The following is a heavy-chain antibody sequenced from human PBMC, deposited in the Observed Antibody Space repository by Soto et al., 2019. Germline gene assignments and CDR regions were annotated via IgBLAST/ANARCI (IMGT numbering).Heavy chain of an antibody. D-gene: IGHD2-2*01. J-gene: IGHJ4*02. V-gene: IGHV3-7*05. CDR3: AKSLSAIPGDS. CDR2: IKQDGSEI. Sequence: EVQLVESGGGLVQSGGSLRLSCAASGFTFSSYWMSWVRQGPGKGPEWVANIKQDGSEIYYVDSVKGRFTISRDSAKRSVYLQMTSLSAEETAVYHCAKSLSAIPGDSWGQGTLVTVSS. CDR1: GFTFSSYW.